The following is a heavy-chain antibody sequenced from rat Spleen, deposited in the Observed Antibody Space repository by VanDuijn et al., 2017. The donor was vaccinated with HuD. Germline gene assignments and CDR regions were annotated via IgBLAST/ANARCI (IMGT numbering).Heavy chain of an antibody. D-gene: IGHD1-11*01. CDR3: ARQGNYGGFSGIRDA. V-gene: IGHV5-29*01. J-gene: IGHJ4*01. Sequence: EVQLVESGGGLVQPGRSLKLSCAASGFTFNNYDLAWVRQAPTRGLEWVASINFDDSGTYYRDSVKGRFTISRDNAKSTLYLQMDSLRSEDTATYLCARQGNYGGFSGIRDAWGQGASVTVSS. CDR1: GFTFNNYD. CDR2: INFDDSGT.